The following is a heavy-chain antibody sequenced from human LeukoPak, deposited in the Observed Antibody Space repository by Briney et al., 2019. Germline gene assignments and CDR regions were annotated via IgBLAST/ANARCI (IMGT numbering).Heavy chain of an antibody. J-gene: IGHJ3*02. Sequence: GASVKVSCKASGYTFTSYDINWVRQATGQGLEWMGWMNPNSGNTGYAQKFQGRVTITRNTSISTAYVELSSLRSEDTAVYYCARDRELLWFDIWGQGTMVTVSS. CDR3: ARDRELLWFDI. CDR2: MNPNSGNT. CDR1: GYTFTSYD. D-gene: IGHD3-10*01. V-gene: IGHV1-8*03.